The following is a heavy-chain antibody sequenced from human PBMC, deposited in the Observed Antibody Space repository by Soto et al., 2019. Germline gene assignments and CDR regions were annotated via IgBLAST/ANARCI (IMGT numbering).Heavy chain of an antibody. J-gene: IGHJ3*01. V-gene: IGHV4-39*01. CDR2: FYYSGST. D-gene: IGHD2-15*01. Sequence: SETLSLTCTVSGGSISSSDYSWGWIRQPPGKGLEWIGTFYYSGSTNYNPSLKSRVFISVDTSQNQFSLKLSSVAAADTAMYYCARKIGYCNGGRCRGHYALDVWGQGTMVTVSS. CDR3: ARKIGYCNGGRCRGHYALDV. CDR1: GGSISSSDYS.